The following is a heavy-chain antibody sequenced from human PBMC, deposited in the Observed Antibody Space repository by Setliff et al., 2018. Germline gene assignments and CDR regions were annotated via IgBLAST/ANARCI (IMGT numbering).Heavy chain of an antibody. D-gene: IGHD5-18*01. J-gene: IGHJ3*02. CDR2: IRGRTDNYAT. V-gene: IGHV3-73*01. CDR1: GFSFSGSA. Sequence: GGSLTLSCAASGFSFSGSAVYWVRQASVKGLEWIGRIRGRTDNYATAYAASVRGRFTISRDDSKNTAYLQMNSLKTEDTAVYYCTFARDGYDVFDIWGQGTMVTVSS. CDR3: TFARDGYDVFDI.